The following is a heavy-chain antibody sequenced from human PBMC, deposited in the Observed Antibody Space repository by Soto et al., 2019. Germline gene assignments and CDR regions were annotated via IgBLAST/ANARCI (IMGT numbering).Heavy chain of an antibody. V-gene: IGHV3-74*01. CDR1: ECKFSMYG. Sequence: PGVLMRLRYVVSECKFSMYGGRWISKVPGQSPFWVSRISDDVTTTNYAESLRGRFTISSHNSKNTLSIQMNNLKPDDTAIYYCTRGPQADSSGTGAHCGQGTPVSLSS. J-gene: IGHJ4*02. D-gene: IGHD6-6*01. CDR2: ISDDVTTT. CDR3: TRGPQADSSGTGAH.